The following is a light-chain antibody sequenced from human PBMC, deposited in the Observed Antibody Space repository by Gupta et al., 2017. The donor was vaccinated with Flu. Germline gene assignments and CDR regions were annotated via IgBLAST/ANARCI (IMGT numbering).Light chain of an antibody. J-gene: IGKJ1*01. CDR1: QSVDSS. CDR2: DAS. CDR3: QQRSLWPPWT. Sequence: ATLSLSPGERATLSCRASQSVDSSLAWYQQRPGQAPRLLIYDASNRAADIPARFSGSGSXTDXTLTISXLEPEDFALYYCQQRSLWPPWTFGXGTKVEIK. V-gene: IGKV3-11*01.